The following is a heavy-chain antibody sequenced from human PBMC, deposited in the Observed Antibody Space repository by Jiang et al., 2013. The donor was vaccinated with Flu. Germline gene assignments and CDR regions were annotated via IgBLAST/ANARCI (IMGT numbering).Heavy chain of an antibody. D-gene: IGHD6-19*01. CDR1: GFTFSSYG. Sequence: PGRSLRLSCAGAGFTFSSYGMHWVRQAPGKGLEWVALISYDGSDKYYADSVKGRFTISRDNSKNTLFVQMNSLRAEDTAVYYCAKDRDSGWYFSAWNAFDIWGQGTMVTVSS. J-gene: IGHJ3*02. V-gene: IGHV3-30*18. CDR3: AKDRDSGWYFSAWNAFDI. CDR2: ISYDGSDK.